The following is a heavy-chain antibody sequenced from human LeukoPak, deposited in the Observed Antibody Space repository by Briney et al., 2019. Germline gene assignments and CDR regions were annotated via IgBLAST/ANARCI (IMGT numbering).Heavy chain of an antibody. J-gene: IGHJ4*02. CDR3: ARDSHYYDRSGYPDY. D-gene: IGHD3-22*01. CDR1: RYTFTSYV. Sequence: ASVKVSCKSSRYTFTSYVIRWVRQAPEQGLEWMGWISAYNGNKNYGQKLQGRVTMTTDTATSTAYMELRSLRSDDTAVYYCARDSHYYDRSGYPDYWGQGNLVTVSS. CDR2: ISAYNGNK. V-gene: IGHV1-18*01.